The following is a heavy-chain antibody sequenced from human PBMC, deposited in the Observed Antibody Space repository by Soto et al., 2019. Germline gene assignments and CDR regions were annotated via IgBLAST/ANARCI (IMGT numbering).Heavy chain of an antibody. CDR3: ARGIVDFWSGRHYFDY. V-gene: IGHV4-4*07. D-gene: IGHD3-3*01. Sequence: PSETLSLTGTVSGGSISYYWSWIRQPSGKGLGWIGGIYTMGSTNYNPSLNSRVTMSIDTSKTQFSLKLTSVTAADTAVYFCARGIVDFWSGRHYFDYWGQGTLVTVSS. J-gene: IGHJ4*02. CDR1: GGSISYY. CDR2: IYTMGST.